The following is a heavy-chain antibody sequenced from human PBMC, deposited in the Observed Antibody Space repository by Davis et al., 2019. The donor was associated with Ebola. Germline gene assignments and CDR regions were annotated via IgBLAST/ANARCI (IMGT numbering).Heavy chain of an antibody. CDR1: GYTFTSYG. J-gene: IGHJ4*02. V-gene: IGHV1-18*01. Sequence: ASVKVSCKASGYTFTSYGISWVRQAPGQGLEWMGCISAYNGNTNYAQKLQGRVTMTTDTSTSTAYMELSSLRSEDTAVYYCARGGRVVVAATGCLDYWGQGTLVTVSS. CDR3: ARGGRVVVAATGCLDY. D-gene: IGHD2-15*01. CDR2: ISAYNGNT.